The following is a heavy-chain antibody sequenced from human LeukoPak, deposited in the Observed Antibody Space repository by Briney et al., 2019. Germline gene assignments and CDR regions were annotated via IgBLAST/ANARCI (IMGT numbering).Heavy chain of an antibody. CDR1: GGTFSSYA. CDR2: IIPIFGTA. D-gene: IGHD3-22*01. J-gene: IGHJ5*02. CDR3: ARAYYYDSSGYYYWFDP. V-gene: IGHV1-69*05. Sequence: SVKDSCKASGGTFSSYAISWVRQAPGQGLEWMGGIIPIFGTANYAQKFQGRVTITTDESTSTAYMELSSLRSEDTAVYYCARAYYYDSSGYYYWFDPWGQGTLVTVSS.